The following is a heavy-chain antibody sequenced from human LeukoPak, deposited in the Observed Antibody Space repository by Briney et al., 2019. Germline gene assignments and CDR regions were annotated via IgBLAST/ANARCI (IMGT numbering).Heavy chain of an antibody. CDR2: IYHSGST. D-gene: IGHD2-8*01. CDR3: TRHQWWLAPRNFDY. J-gene: IGHJ4*02. Sequence: PSETLSPTCTVSGGSISSSSYYWGWIRQPPGKGLEWIGSIYHSGSTYYNPSLKSRVTISVGTSKNQFSLKLSSVTAADMAVYYCTRHQWWLAPRNFDYWGQGTLVTVSS. V-gene: IGHV4-39*01. CDR1: GGSISSSSYY.